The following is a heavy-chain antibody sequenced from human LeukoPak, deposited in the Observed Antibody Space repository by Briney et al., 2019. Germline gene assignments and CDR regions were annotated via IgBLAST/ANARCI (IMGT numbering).Heavy chain of an antibody. D-gene: IGHD5-24*01. CDR3: ARSLRDGYNFFYFDY. Sequence: SETLSLTCTVSGGSISSYYWSWIRQPPGKGLEWIGYIYTSGSTNYNPSLKSRVTISVDMSKNQFSLKLSSVTAADTAVYYCARSLRDGYNFFYFDYWGQGTLVTVSS. V-gene: IGHV4-4*09. J-gene: IGHJ4*02. CDR1: GGSISSYY. CDR2: IYTSGST.